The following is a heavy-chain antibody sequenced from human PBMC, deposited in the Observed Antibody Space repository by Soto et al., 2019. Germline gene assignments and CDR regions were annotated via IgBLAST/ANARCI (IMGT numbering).Heavy chain of an antibody. V-gene: IGHV3-23*01. CDR1: AFTVSGHS. CDR2: ITADGGT. D-gene: IGHD2-15*01. J-gene: IGHJ3*02. Sequence: PRVSLRLSFEGPAFTVSGHSMTWIRQAPGKGPEWVSTITADGGTYYADSVKGRFAMSRDTSENTLYLQMNSLGAEDTAAYYCAPHVSCSGGSCQYDAFAIRGQGTMVTVSS. CDR3: APHVSCSGGSCQYDAFAI.